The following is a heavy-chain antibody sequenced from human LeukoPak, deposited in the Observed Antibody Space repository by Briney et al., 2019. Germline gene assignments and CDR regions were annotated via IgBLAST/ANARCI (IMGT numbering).Heavy chain of an antibody. V-gene: IGHV3-23*01. Sequence: GGSLRLSCAASGFTFSTYAMSWVRQAPGKGLEWVSGISGSGSNTYYADSVKGRFTISRDNSKNTLFLQMNSLRAEDTAVYYCAKDRGHCTNGVCHRWFDPWGQGTLVTVSS. CDR2: ISGSGSNT. CDR3: AKDRGHCTNGVCHRWFDP. D-gene: IGHD2-8*01. CDR1: GFTFSTYA. J-gene: IGHJ5*02.